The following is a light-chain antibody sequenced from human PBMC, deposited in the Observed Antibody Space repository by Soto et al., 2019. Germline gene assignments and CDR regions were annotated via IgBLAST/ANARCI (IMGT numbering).Light chain of an antibody. CDR3: QQRYNWPIT. Sequence: EVVVTQCTAILAGSPGERAILSSRASESVGRHLAWYHQKPGQAPKLLIFDASTRATGVPARFSGSGSGTEFTLTISSLEPEDFSVYYCQQRYNWPITFGQGTRLEI. CDR1: ESVGRH. CDR2: DAS. J-gene: IGKJ5*01. V-gene: IGKV3-11*01.